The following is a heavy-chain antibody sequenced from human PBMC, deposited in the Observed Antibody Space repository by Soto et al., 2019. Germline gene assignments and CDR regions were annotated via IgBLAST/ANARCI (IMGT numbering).Heavy chain of an antibody. J-gene: IGHJ4*02. D-gene: IGHD3-10*01. Sequence: QVQLVQSGAEVKKPGSSVKVSCKASGGTFSSYAISWVRQAPGQGLEWIGGIIPIFGTANYAQKFQGRVTITADESTSTAYMELSSLRSEDTAVYYCARGAQGSGSYYQYFDYWGQGTLVTVSS. V-gene: IGHV1-69*01. CDR3: ARGAQGSGSYYQYFDY. CDR1: GGTFSSYA. CDR2: IIPIFGTA.